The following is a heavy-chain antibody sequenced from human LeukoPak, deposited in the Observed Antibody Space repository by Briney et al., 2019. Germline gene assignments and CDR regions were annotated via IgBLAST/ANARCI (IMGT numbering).Heavy chain of an antibody. D-gene: IGHD5-24*01. Sequence: ASVKVSCKASGYTFTGYYIHWVRQAPGQGLEWMGWIDPTSGGTIYAQKFQGRVTMTRDTSITTAYMELSSLRSDDTAVYYCARDTAYKDYWGQGTLVTVSS. CDR3: ARDTAYKDY. V-gene: IGHV1-2*02. CDR1: GYTFTGYY. J-gene: IGHJ4*02. CDR2: IDPTSGGT.